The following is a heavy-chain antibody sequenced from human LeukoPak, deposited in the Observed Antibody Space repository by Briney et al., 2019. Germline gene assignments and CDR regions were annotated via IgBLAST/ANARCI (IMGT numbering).Heavy chain of an antibody. CDR3: ARRGEGHYYSDY. Sequence: HPGGSLRLSCAASGFTFSSYAMSWVRQAPGKGLEWVSAISGSGGSTYYADSVKGRFTISRDNSKNTLWLQINSLRAEDTALYYCARRGEGHYYSDYWGQGALVTVSS. J-gene: IGHJ4*02. D-gene: IGHD3-10*01. V-gene: IGHV3-23*01. CDR2: ISGSGGST. CDR1: GFTFSSYA.